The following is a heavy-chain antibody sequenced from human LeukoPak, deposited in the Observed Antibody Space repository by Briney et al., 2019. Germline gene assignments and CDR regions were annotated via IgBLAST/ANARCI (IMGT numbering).Heavy chain of an antibody. V-gene: IGHV4-39*07. CDR3: ARSAAVTTGYFDY. D-gene: IGHD4-17*01. J-gene: IGHJ4*02. CDR1: GGSISSSGHY. Sequence: SETLSLTCSVSGGSISSSGHYWGWIRQSPEKGLDWIGSIYSNGNTYYNPSVKSRVTISVDTSKNQFSLKLTSVTAAETAVYYCARSAAVTTGYFDYWGQGALVTVSS. CDR2: IYSNGNT.